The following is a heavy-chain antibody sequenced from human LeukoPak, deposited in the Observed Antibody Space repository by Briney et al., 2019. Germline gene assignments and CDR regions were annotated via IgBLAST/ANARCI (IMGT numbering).Heavy chain of an antibody. CDR3: AKVRRYCSSTSCYTGWFDP. V-gene: IGHV3-23*01. Sequence: PGGSLRLSCAASGFTFSSYATSWVRQAPGKGLEWVSAISGSGGSTYYADSVKGRFTISRDNSKNTLYLQMNSLRAEDTAVYYCAKVRRYCSSTSCYTGWFDPWGQGTLVTVSS. CDR2: ISGSGGST. D-gene: IGHD2-2*02. J-gene: IGHJ5*02. CDR1: GFTFSSYA.